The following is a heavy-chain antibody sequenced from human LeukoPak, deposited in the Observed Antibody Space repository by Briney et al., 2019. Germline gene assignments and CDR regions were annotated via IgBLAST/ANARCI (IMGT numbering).Heavy chain of an antibody. V-gene: IGHV3-30*04. Sequence: PGGSLRLSCAASGFTFSSYAMHWVRQAPGKGLEWVAVISYDGSNKYYADSVKGRFTISRDNSKNTLYLQMNSLRAEDTAVYYCAKVYGDYVSDYWGQGTLVTVSS. CDR1: GFTFSSYA. D-gene: IGHD4-17*01. CDR2: ISYDGSNK. J-gene: IGHJ4*02. CDR3: AKVYGDYVSDY.